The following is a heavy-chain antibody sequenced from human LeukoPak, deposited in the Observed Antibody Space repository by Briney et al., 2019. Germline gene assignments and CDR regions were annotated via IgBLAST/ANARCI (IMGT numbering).Heavy chain of an antibody. CDR3: ARGPSNEPFDY. CDR2: INHSGST. Sequence: PSETLSLTCAVYGGSFSGYYWSWIRQPPGKGLEWIGKINHSGSTNYNPSLKSRVTISVDTSKNQFSLKLSSVTAADTAVYYCARGPSNEPFDYWGQGTLVTVSS. D-gene: IGHD1-1*01. CDR1: GGSFSGYY. V-gene: IGHV4-34*01. J-gene: IGHJ4*02.